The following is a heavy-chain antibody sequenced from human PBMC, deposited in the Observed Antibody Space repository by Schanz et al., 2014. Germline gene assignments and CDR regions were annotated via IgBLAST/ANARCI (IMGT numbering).Heavy chain of an antibody. CDR3: ASSGAGYSSSWDFDY. CDR1: GGTFSTYT. J-gene: IGHJ4*02. V-gene: IGHV1-69*02. CDR2: IIPILGIA. D-gene: IGHD6-13*01. Sequence: QVQLVHSGAEVKKPGSSVKVSCKASGGTFSTYTISWVRQAPGQGLEWMGRIIPILGIANYAQKFQGRVTITADKSTFTASMDVSSLRSEDTAVYYFASSGAGYSSSWDFDYWGQGTLVTVSS.